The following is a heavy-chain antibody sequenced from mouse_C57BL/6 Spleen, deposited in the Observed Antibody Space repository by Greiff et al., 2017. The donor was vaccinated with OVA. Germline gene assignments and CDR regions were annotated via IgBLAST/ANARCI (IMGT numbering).Heavy chain of an antibody. CDR2: IDPETGGT. J-gene: IGHJ2*01. Sequence: QVQLQQSGAELVRPGASVTLSCKASGYTFTDYEMHWVKQTPVHGLEWIGAIDPETGGTAYNQKFKGKAILTADKSSSTAYMELRSLTSEDSAVYYCTREGYYGNSYYFDYWGQGTTLTVSS. CDR1: GYTFTDYE. V-gene: IGHV1-15*01. CDR3: TREGYYGNSYYFDY. D-gene: IGHD2-1*01.